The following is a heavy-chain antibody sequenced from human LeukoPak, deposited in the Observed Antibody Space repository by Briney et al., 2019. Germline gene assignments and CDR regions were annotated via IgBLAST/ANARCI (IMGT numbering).Heavy chain of an antibody. V-gene: IGHV3-53*01. Sequence: GSLRLSCTVSGFTVSSNSMSWVRQAPGKGLEWVSFIYSDSTHYSDSVKGRFTISRDNSKNTLYLQMNSLRAEDTAVYYCARRAGAYSHPYDYWGQGTLVTVSS. CDR3: ARRAGAYSHPYDY. D-gene: IGHD4/OR15-4a*01. J-gene: IGHJ4*02. CDR2: IYSDST. CDR1: GFTVSSNS.